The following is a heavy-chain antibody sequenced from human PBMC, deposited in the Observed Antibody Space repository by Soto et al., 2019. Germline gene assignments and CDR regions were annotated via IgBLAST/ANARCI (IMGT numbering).Heavy chain of an antibody. CDR3: ARTLIQLRHDAFDI. Sequence: QVQLQESGPGLVKPSETLSLTCTVSGGSISSYYWSWIRQPPGKGLEWIGYIYYSGSTNYNPSLKGRATISVDTSKNQFSLKLRSVTAADTAVYYCARTLIQLRHDAFDIWGQGTMVTVSS. J-gene: IGHJ3*02. CDR2: IYYSGST. CDR1: GGSISSYY. V-gene: IGHV4-59*08. D-gene: IGHD1-7*01.